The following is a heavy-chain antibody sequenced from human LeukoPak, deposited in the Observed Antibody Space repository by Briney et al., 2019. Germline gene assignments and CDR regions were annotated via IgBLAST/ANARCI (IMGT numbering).Heavy chain of an antibody. J-gene: IGHJ4*02. CDR2: ISWNSDTI. V-gene: IGHV3-9*01. CDR3: AKMGYFGSGSYYPGGYYFDY. CDR1: GFDFDDYA. Sequence: GGSLRLSRAASGFDFDDYAMHWVRQAPGKGLEWVSSISWNSDTIYYADSVKGRFTISRDNAKNSLYLQMNSLRPEDTAFYYCAKMGYFGSGSYYPGGYYFDYWGQGTLVTVSS. D-gene: IGHD3-10*01.